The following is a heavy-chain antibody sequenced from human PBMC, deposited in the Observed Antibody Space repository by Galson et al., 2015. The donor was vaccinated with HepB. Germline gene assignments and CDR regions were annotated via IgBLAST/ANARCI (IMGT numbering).Heavy chain of an antibody. D-gene: IGHD4-23*01. J-gene: IGHJ4*02. Sequence: SVKVSCKASGYTFTTYYMHWVRQAPGQGLEWMGIINTSGGITIYAEKFQGRVTMTRDTSSSTVYMELSSLRSEDTAIYYCARDFGNSYFDYWGQGTLVTVSS. V-gene: IGHV1-46*01. CDR2: INTSGGIT. CDR3: ARDFGNSYFDY. CDR1: GYTFTTYY.